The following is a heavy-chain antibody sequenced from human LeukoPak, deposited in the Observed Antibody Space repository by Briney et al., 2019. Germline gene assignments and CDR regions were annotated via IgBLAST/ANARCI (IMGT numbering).Heavy chain of an antibody. D-gene: IGHD2-15*01. CDR3: VRDNPRCCGVVPANIDDY. J-gene: IGHJ4*02. V-gene: IGHV3-48*04. Sequence: GGSLRLSCAASGFTFRRDSMNWVRQAPWKGLEWISYISRDSAIIYYADSVRGRFTMSRDNAKNSLYLQMHSLRAEDTAVYYCVRDNPRCCGVVPANIDDYWGQGTLVTVSS. CDR2: ISRDSAII. CDR1: GFTFRRDS.